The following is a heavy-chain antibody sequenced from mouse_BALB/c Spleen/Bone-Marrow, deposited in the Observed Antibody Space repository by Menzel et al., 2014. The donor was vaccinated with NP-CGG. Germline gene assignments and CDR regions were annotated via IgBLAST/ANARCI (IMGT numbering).Heavy chain of an antibody. D-gene: IGHD1-1*01. CDR1: GFNIKDTY. CDR2: IDPANGNT. V-gene: IGHV14-3*02. J-gene: IGHJ1*01. Sequence: VQLQQPGAELVKPGASVKLSCTASGFNIKDTYMHWVKERPEQGLEWIGRIDPANGNTKYDPKFQGKATITADTSSNTAYLQLSSLTSEDTAVCYCAYGRDWYFDVWGAGTTVTVSS. CDR3: AYGRDWYFDV.